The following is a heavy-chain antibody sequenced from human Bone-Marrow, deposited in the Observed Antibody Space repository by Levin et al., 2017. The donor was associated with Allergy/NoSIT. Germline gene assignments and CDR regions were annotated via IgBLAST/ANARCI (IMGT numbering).Heavy chain of an antibody. Sequence: GGSLRLSCTTSGFTFGDYAMSWFRQAPGKGLEWVGFIRYKAYGGTTEYAASVKGRFTISRDDSKSIAYLQMNSLKTADTAVYYCTRGRIRLCGVVPYYCDYWGRGTLVTVSS. V-gene: IGHV3-49*03. J-gene: IGHJ4*01. CDR2: IRYKAYGGTT. CDR3: TRGRIRLCGVVPYYCDY. D-gene: IGHD3-3*01. CDR1: GFTFGDYA.